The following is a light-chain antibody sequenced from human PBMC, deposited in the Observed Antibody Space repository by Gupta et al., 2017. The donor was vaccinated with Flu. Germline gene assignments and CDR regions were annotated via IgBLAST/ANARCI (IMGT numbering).Light chain of an antibody. Sequence: EIVMTQSPATLSVSPGERATLSCRTSQSVSSNLAWYQQKPGQAPRLLIYGASTRATGIPARFSGSGSGTEFTRTISSLQSEDFAVYYCQQYNNWPPGTFGQGTXVEIK. J-gene: IGKJ1*01. V-gene: IGKV3-15*01. CDR3: QQYNNWPPGT. CDR2: GAS. CDR1: QSVSSN.